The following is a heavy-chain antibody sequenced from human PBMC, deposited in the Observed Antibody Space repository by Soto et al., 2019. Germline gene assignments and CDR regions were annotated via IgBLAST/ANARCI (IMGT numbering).Heavy chain of an antibody. CDR3: XXXXXSGWYWAXNWFDP. V-gene: IGHV3-30*03. CDR2: ISYDGSNK. J-gene: IGHJ5*02. D-gene: IGHD6-19*01. CDR1: GFTFSSYG. Sequence: QVQLVESGGGVVQPGRSLRLSCAASGFTFSSYGMHWVRQAPGKGLEWVAVISYDGSNKYYADSVKGRFTISRDNSKNTXXXXXXXXXXXXTAXXXXXXXXXSGWYWAXNWFDPWGQGTLVTVSS.